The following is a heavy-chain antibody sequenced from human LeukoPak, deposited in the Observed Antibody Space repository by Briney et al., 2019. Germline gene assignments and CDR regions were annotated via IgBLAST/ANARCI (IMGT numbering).Heavy chain of an antibody. V-gene: IGHV3-48*01. CDR3: ARDRLGYCSSTSCSGLDP. D-gene: IGHD2-2*01. CDR1: GFTFSSYS. CDR2: ISSSSSTI. Sequence: PGGSLRLSCAASGFTFSSYSMNWVRQAPGKGLEWVSYISSSSSTIYYADSVKGRFTISRDNAKNSLYLQMNSLRAEDTAVYYCARDRLGYCSSTSCSGLDPWGQGTLVTVSS. J-gene: IGHJ5*02.